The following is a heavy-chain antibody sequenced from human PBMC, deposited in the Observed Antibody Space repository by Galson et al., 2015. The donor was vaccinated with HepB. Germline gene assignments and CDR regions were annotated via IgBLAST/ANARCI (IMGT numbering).Heavy chain of an antibody. CDR3: AVGSSSWYGWRNYYYGMDV. Sequence: SVKVSCKASGFTFTSSAMQWVRQARGQRLEWIGWIVVGNGNTNYAQKFQERVTITRDMSTSTAYMELSSLRSEDTAVYYCAVGSSSWYGWRNYYYGMDVWGQGTTVTVSS. V-gene: IGHV1-58*02. CDR2: IVVGNGNT. CDR1: GFTFTSSA. D-gene: IGHD6-13*01. J-gene: IGHJ6*02.